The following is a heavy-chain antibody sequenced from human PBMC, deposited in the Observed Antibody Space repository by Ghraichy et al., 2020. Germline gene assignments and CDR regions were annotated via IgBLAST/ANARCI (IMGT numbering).Heavy chain of an antibody. CDR1: DDSSSSSGYY. CDR3: VRRFIDDSSGWYPGGDVFDI. D-gene: IGHD6-19*01. CDR2: IYYGVST. J-gene: IGHJ3*02. V-gene: IGHV4-39*01. Sequence: SQTLSLTCTVSDDSSSSSGYYWAWIRQPPGKGLEWIGTIYYGVSTYYNPSLKSRVTISVDMSKRQFSLKLTSVTATDTAVYYCVRRFIDDSSGWYPGGDVFDIWGQGTMVTVSS.